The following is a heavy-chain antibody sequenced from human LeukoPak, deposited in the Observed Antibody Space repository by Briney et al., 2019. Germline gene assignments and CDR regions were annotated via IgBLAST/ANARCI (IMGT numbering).Heavy chain of an antibody. J-gene: IGHJ6*03. Sequence: GGSLRLSCAASGFTFSSYWMHWVRQAPGKRLVWVSRINSDGSSTSYADSVKGRFTISRDNAKNTLYLQMNSLRAEDTAVYYCARTPPPHLGSGSYYYYYYMDVWGKGTTVTVSS. CDR1: GFTFSSYW. V-gene: IGHV3-74*01. CDR2: INSDGSST. D-gene: IGHD3-10*01. CDR3: ARTPPPHLGSGSYYYYYYMDV.